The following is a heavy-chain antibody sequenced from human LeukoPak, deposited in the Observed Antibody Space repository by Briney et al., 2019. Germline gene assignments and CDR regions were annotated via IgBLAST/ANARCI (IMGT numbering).Heavy chain of an antibody. CDR2: ISSSGSTI. J-gene: IGHJ3*02. V-gene: IGHV3-11*01. D-gene: IGHD3-10*01. CDR3: ARGPDYYGSGSYYKPPPDAFDI. Sequence: GRSLRLSCTASGFTFGDYAMSWFRQAPGKGLEWVSYISSSGSTIYYADSVKGRFTISRDNAKNSLYLQMNSLRAEDTAVYYCARGPDYYGSGSYYKPPPDAFDIWGQGTMVTVSS. CDR1: GFTFGDYA.